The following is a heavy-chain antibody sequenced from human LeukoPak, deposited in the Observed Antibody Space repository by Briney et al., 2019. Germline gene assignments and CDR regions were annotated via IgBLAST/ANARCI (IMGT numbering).Heavy chain of an antibody. CDR3: ASLGPSMIVVVMDREGVPDY. V-gene: IGHV4-39*07. J-gene: IGHJ4*02. Sequence: SETLSLTCTVSGGSISSSSYYWGWIRQPPGKGLEWIGSIYYSGSTYYNPSLKSRVTISVDTSKNQFSLKLSSVTAADTAVYYCASLGPSMIVVVMDREGVPDYWGQGTLVTVSS. CDR2: IYYSGST. D-gene: IGHD3-22*01. CDR1: GGSISSSSYY.